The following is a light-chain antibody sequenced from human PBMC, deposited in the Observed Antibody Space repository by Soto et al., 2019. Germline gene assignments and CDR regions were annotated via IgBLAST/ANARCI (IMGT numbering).Light chain of an antibody. CDR1: SSNIGSDN. V-gene: IGLV1-44*01. CDR3: AVWDDRLQGLV. J-gene: IGLJ2*01. CDR2: YNN. Sequence: QSVVTQPPSASGTPGQRVTISCSGSSSNIGSDNVNWYQQVPGTAPKLLIYYNNQRPSGVPDRFSGSKSGTSASLAIRGLQSEDEADYFCAVWDDRLQGLVFGGGTKVTVL.